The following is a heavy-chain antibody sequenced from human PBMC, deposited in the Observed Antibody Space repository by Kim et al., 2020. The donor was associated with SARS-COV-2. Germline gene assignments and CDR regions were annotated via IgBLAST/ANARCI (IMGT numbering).Heavy chain of an antibody. CDR3: ARDGYYDSSGYYYYGMDV. CDR2: IYPGDSDT. CDR1: GYSFTSYW. Sequence: GESLKISCKGSGYSFTSYWIGWVRQMPGKGLEWMGIIYPGDSDTRYSPSFQGQVTISADKSISTAYLQWSSLKASDTAMYYCARDGYYDSSGYYYYGMDVWGQGTTVTV. J-gene: IGHJ6*02. D-gene: IGHD3-22*01. V-gene: IGHV5-51*01.